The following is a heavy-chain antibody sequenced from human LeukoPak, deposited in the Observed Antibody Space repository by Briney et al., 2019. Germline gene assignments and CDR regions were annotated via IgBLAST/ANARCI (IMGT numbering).Heavy chain of an antibody. J-gene: IGHJ4*02. CDR1: AGSISSTSHH. D-gene: IGHD5-12*01. V-gene: IGHV4-39*01. CDR2: IYYGRTT. CDR3: VRHDGRGGATMGALDS. Sequence: SETLSLTCTVSAGSISSTSHHWGWIRQSPGKGLEWIGSIYYGRTTYYNPSLNSRVTISVVTSNDQFSLQLNPVTAADTAVYYCVRHDGRGGATMGALDSWGQGSLVTVSS.